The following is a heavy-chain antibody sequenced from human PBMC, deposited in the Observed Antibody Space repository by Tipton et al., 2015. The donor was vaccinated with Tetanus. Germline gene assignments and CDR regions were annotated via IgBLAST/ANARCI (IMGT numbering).Heavy chain of an antibody. CDR2: ISSSGSYI. CDR1: GFTFSSFG. Sequence: SLRLSCAASGFTFSSFGMTWVRQAPGKGLEWVSYISSSGSYIYYADSVKGRFTISRDNAKNSPSLQMNRLRAEDTAIYYCARDKPLVAAMHTADYWGQGTLVTVSS. D-gene: IGHD2-21*02. V-gene: IGHV3-21*01. CDR3: ARDKPLVAAMHTADY. J-gene: IGHJ4*02.